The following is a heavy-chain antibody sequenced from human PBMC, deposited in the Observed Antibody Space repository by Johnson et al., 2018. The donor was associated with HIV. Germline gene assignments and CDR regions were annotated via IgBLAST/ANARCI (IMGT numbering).Heavy chain of an antibody. J-gene: IGHJ3*02. V-gene: IGHV3-20*04. Sequence: EVQLVESGGGVVRPGGSLRLSCAASGFTFNDYGMSWVRQVPGKGLEWVSSINWNGGNTNYADSVKGRLTISRDNAKKSLYLEVNSLRAEDKALYYCARWGGYCSGGGCDGGEVFAFDIWGQGTMVTVSS. D-gene: IGHD2-15*01. CDR2: INWNGGNT. CDR1: GFTFNDYG. CDR3: ARWGGYCSGGGCDGGEVFAFDI.